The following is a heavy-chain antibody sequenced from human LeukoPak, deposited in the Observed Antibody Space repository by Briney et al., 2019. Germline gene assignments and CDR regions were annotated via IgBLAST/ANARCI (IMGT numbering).Heavy chain of an antibody. CDR2: IHSKTDGGTT. D-gene: IGHD1-1*01. Sequence: GGSLRLSCAASGFTFSSAWMSWVRRARGKRRECVGRIHSKTDGGTTDYAATAEGRFATSRHDSKNTLYLQVNSPKTEDTAVYYCTTDGDRTTVTTFPVLVDYWGQGTLFTVSS. V-gene: IGHV3-15*01. J-gene: IGHJ4*02. CDR3: TTDGDRTTVTTFPVLVDY. CDR1: GFTFSSAW.